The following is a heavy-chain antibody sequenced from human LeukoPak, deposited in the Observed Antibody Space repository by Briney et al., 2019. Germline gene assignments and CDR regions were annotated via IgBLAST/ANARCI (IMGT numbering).Heavy chain of an antibody. Sequence: PGGSLRLSCAASGFNVGSNYMSWVRQTPGKGLEWVSVIYRGCATYYADSVKGRFTLSRDNSKNTLYLQMNSLRVEDTAVYYCAREGMHDSSGYYPIGGSYYFDHWGQGTLVTVSS. CDR1: GFNVGSNY. J-gene: IGHJ4*02. V-gene: IGHV3-53*01. CDR3: AREGMHDSSGYYPIGGSYYFDH. D-gene: IGHD3-22*01. CDR2: IYRGCAT.